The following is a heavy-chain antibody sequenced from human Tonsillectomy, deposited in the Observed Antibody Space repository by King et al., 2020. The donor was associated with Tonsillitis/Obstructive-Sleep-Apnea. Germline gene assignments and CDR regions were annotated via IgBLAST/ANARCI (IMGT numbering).Heavy chain of an antibody. Sequence: VQLVESGGGVVQPGRSLRLSCAASGFTFSSYAMHWVRQAPGKGLEWVAVISYDGSNKYYADSVKGRFTISRDNSKNTLYLQMNSLRAEDTAVYYCARGGGYDLPPYYYYYMDVWGKGPTVTVSS. D-gene: IGHD5-12*01. CDR3: ARGGGYDLPPYYYYYMDV. J-gene: IGHJ6*03. CDR2: ISYDGSNK. V-gene: IGHV3-30*01. CDR1: GFTFSSYA.